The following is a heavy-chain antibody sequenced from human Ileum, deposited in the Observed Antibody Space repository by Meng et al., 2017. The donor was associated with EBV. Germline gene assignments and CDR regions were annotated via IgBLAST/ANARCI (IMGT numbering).Heavy chain of an antibody. D-gene: IGHD3-22*01. CDR1: GGSISSSNW. Sequence: QVQLQESGPGLVKPSGTLSLTCAVSGGSISSSNWWSWVRQAPGKGLEWIGEIHHTESTNYNPSLKSRVTISVDKSKNQFSLKLSSVTAADTAVHYCARESYSDSSGYYSLDYWGQGSLVTVSS. J-gene: IGHJ4*02. CDR3: ARESYSDSSGYYSLDY. CDR2: IHHTEST. V-gene: IGHV4-4*02.